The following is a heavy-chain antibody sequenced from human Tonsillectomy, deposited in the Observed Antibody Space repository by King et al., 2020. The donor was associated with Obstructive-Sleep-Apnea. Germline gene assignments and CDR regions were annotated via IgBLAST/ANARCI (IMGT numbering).Heavy chain of an antibody. CDR1: GFSFDDYA. V-gene: IGHV3-9*01. Sequence: VQLVESGGGLVQPGRSLRLSCAASGFSFDDYAMHWVRQAPGKGLEWVSGINWNSGSIAYADSVKGRFTISRDNARNSLYLQMNRLRPEDTALYYCVKDRAGGVPDAFDIWGQGTMVTVSS. J-gene: IGHJ3*02. CDR3: VKDRAGGVPDAFDI. D-gene: IGHD3-16*01. CDR2: INWNSGSI.